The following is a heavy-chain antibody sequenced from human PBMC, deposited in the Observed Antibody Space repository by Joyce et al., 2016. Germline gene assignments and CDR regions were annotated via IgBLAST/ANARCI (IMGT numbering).Heavy chain of an antibody. D-gene: IGHD2-2*01. CDR3: VTGLCIGTACHWDDAFDV. CDR1: GCCFRNAG. CDR2: VKSKSQGGKT. Sequence: EVQLVESGGGLVKPGGSLRLSCAAAGCCFRNAGVTWVRQAPGKWLAWVGRVKSKSQGGKTDYAAPVKGRFTISRDDSRDTAYLQMNSLKSEDTGVYFCVTGLCIGTACHWDDAFDVWGQGTMVTVSS. J-gene: IGHJ3*01. V-gene: IGHV3-15*01.